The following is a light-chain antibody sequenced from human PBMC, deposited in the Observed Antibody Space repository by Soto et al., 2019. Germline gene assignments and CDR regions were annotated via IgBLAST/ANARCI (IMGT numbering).Light chain of an antibody. J-gene: IGLJ2*01. CDR3: QTWDTGARVV. CDR1: SGQSSYA. CDR2: LSSDGSH. Sequence: QLVLTQSPSASASLGASVKLTCTLSSGQSSYAIAWHQQQPEKGPRYLMKLSSDGSHSKGDGIPDRFSGSSSGAERYLTISSRQSEDEADYYCQTWDTGARVVFGGGTKLTVL. V-gene: IGLV4-69*01.